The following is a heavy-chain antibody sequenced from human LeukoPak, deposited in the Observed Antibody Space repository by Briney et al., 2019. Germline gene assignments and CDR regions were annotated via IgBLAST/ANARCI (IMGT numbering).Heavy chain of an antibody. D-gene: IGHD5-18*01. J-gene: IGHJ4*02. CDR1: GYTFTGYY. Sequence: ASVKVSCKASGYTFTGYYMHWVRQAPGQGLEWMGRINPNSGGTNYAQKFQGRVTMTTDTSTSTAYMELRSLRSDDTAVYYCARDVDTAMGYFDYWGQGTLVTVPS. CDR2: INPNSGGT. CDR3: ARDVDTAMGYFDY. V-gene: IGHV1-2*06.